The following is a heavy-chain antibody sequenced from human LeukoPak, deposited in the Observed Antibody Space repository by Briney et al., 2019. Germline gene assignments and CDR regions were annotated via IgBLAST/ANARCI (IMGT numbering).Heavy chain of an antibody. D-gene: IGHD3-16*01. CDR3: ARDLNDYVWGSYSAGAFDI. J-gene: IGHJ3*02. CDR2: IRYDGSNK. CDR1: GFTFSSYG. Sequence: PGGSLRLSCAASGFTFSSYGMHWVRQAPGKGLEWVAFIRYDGSNKYYADSVKGRFTISRDNSKNTLYLQMNSLRAEDTAVYYCARDLNDYVWGSYSAGAFDIWGQGTMVTVSS. V-gene: IGHV3-30*02.